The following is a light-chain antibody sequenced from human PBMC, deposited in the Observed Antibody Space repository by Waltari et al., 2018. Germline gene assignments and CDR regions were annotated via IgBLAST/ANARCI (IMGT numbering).Light chain of an antibody. J-gene: IGLJ1*01. CDR1: GSDVGRYNY. CDR3: GSYSGTTTYV. CDR2: DVS. V-gene: IGLV2-14*03. Sequence: QSALAQPASVSGSPGQSITISCTGTGSDVGRYNYVSWYQQLPGKAPQVIIFDVSDRPAGVSTRFSGSKSGNTASLTISGLQAEDEADYYCGSYSGTTTYVFGTGTYVTVL.